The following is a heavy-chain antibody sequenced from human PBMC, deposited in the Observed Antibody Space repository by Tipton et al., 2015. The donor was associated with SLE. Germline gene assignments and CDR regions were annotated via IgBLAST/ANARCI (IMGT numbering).Heavy chain of an antibody. CDR1: GGSISSGSYY. CDR2: IYYTGNT. CDR3: ARDEYRYDGTGYHLLGHFDY. Sequence: TLSLTCTVSGGSISSGSYYWGWIRQPPGKGLEWIGNIYYTGNTFYSPSLKSRVTISVDTSKNQFSLKLSSVTAADTAVYYCARDEYRYDGTGYHLLGHFDYWGQGTLVTVSS. J-gene: IGHJ4*02. D-gene: IGHD3-22*01. V-gene: IGHV4-39*07.